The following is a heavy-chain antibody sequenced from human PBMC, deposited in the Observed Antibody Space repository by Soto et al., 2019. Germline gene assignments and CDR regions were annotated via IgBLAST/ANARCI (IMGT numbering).Heavy chain of an antibody. D-gene: IGHD6-19*01. Sequence: NPGGSLRPSCAASGFPFSSHSMYWVRQSPGKGLEWVSYTSPSSHEIYYAGSVRGRFAISRANARNSVSLQMNSLRDDDTAVYYCVEGRLDFEYFDVWGQGSLVTVSS. CDR2: TSPSSHEI. J-gene: IGHJ4*02. CDR3: VEGRLDFEYFDV. CDR1: GFPFSSHS. V-gene: IGHV3-21*05.